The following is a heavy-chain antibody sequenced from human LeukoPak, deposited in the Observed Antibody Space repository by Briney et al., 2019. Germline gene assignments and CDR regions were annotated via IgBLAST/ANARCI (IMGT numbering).Heavy chain of an antibody. D-gene: IGHD3-22*01. CDR2: IYYSGST. V-gene: IGHV4-59*01. CDR3: ARARTLITMIVVADYDAFDI. CDR1: GGSISSYY. Sequence: SETLSLTCTVSGGSISSYYWSWIRQPPGKGLEWIGYIYYSGSTNYNLSLKSRVTISVDTSKNQFSLKLSSVTAAGTAVYYCARARTLITMIVVADYDAFDIWGQGTMVTVSS. J-gene: IGHJ3*02.